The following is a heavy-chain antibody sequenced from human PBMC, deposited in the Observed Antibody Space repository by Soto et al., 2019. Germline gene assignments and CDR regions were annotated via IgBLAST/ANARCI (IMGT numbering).Heavy chain of an antibody. CDR2: INWNSRTL. D-gene: IGHD4-17*01. CDR3: ARHYPNYGDYYFDF. CDR1: GFMFNDYG. J-gene: IGHJ4*02. Sequence: QLVESGGGLVQPGRSLTLSCSASGFMFNDYGMNWVRQAPGKGLEWIAYINWNSRTLYYADSVRGRFTISRDNAERSLYLQMNSLRDDDTAVYYCARHYPNYGDYYFDFWGQGTLVAVSS. V-gene: IGHV3-48*02.